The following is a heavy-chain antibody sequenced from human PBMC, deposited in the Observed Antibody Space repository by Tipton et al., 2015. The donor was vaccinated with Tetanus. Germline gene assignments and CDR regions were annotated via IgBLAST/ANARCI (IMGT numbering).Heavy chain of an antibody. CDR3: ARVPLGGGYLDI. CDR1: GDSMTRYC. V-gene: IGHV4-59*01. CDR2: IFHSGST. D-gene: IGHD2-15*01. J-gene: IGHJ2*01. Sequence: LRLSCTVSGDSMTRYCWSWIRQPPGKGLEWISYIFHSGSTNYNPSLKSRVTISMDTSKNQIYLKLNSVTAADTAVYYCARVPLGGGYLDIWGRGTLVTVSS.